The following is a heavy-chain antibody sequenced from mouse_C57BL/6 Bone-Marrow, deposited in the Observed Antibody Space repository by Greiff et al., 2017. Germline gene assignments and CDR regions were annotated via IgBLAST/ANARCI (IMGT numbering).Heavy chain of an antibody. J-gene: IGHJ4*01. CDR2: IHPSDSDT. CDR1: GYTFTSYW. V-gene: IGHV1-74*01. D-gene: IGHD2-2*01. CDR3: ALYYGYDVPFTYAMDY. Sequence: QVQLQQPGAELVKPGASVKVSCKASGYTFTSYWMHWVKQRPGQGLEWIGRIHPSDSDTNYNQKFKGKATLTVDKSSSTAYMQLSSLTSEDSAVYYCALYYGYDVPFTYAMDYWGQGTSVTVSS.